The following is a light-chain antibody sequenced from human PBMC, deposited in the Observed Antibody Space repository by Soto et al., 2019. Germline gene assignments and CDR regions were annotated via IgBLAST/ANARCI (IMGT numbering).Light chain of an antibody. J-gene: IGKJ1*01. CDR2: GAS. CDR3: QQRSSWPTWT. CDR1: QSVSSN. Sequence: EIEMTQSPATLSVPPGERATLHCRASQSVSSNLAWYQQKPGQAPRLLIYGASTRATGIPARFSGSGSGTDFTLTISGLEPEDFAVYYCQQRSSWPTWTFGQGTKVDIK. V-gene: IGKV3-11*01.